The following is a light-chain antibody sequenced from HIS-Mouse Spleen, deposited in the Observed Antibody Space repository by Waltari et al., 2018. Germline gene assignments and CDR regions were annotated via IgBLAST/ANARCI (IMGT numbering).Light chain of an antibody. CDR3: SSYTSSSILYV. CDR2: DVS. Sequence: QSALTQPASVSGSPGQSITISCTGTSSDVGGYNYVSWYQQHPGKAPKLMMYDVSNRPSGVSNRFSGSKSGNTASRTISGLQAEDEADYYCSSYTSSSILYVFGTGTKVTVL. CDR1: SSDVGGYNY. V-gene: IGLV2-14*03. J-gene: IGLJ1*01.